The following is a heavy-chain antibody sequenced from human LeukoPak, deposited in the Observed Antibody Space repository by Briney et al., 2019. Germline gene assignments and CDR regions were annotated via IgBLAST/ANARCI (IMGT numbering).Heavy chain of an antibody. CDR1: GFTFDDYG. V-gene: IGHV3-20*04. CDR2: INWNGGST. D-gene: IGHD3-10*01. J-gene: IGHJ3*02. Sequence: PGGSLRLSCAASGFTFDDYGMSWVRQAPGKGLEWASGINWNGGSTGYADSVKGRFTISRDNAKNSLYLQVSSLRAEDTAWYYCARGQNYYGSGSQTFDIWGEGPLATVSS. CDR3: ARGQNYYGSGSQTFDI.